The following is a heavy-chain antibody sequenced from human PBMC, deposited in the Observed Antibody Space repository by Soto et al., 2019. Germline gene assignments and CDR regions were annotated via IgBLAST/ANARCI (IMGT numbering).Heavy chain of an antibody. J-gene: IGHJ6*02. Sequence: QVQLVQSGAEVKKPGSSVKVSCKASGGTLLSYTISWVRQAPGQGLEWMGGIIPIFGIANYAQKFQGRVTITEDETTGVAYMELSSRRSEDTALYYWAGGEGETAMDNVWGQGTTVTVSS. CDR1: GGTLLSYT. V-gene: IGHV1-69*01. D-gene: IGHD5-18*01. CDR2: IIPIFGIA. CDR3: AGGEGETAMDNV.